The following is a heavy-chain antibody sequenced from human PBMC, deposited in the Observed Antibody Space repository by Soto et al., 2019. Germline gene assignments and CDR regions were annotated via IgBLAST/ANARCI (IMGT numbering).Heavy chain of an antibody. CDR1: GGTYSSYA. D-gene: IGHD6-6*01. J-gene: IGHJ4*02. V-gene: IGHV1-69*01. CDR2: IIPIFGTA. CDR3: SISSSCGVCVFSAPPPPDY. Sequence: QVQLVQSGAEVKKPGSSVKVSCKASGGTYSSYAISWVRQAPGQGLEWMGGIIPIFGTANYAQKFQGRVTITADESTSTAYMGLSSLRSEDTAVYYCSISSSCGVCVFSAPPPPDYWGQGTLVTVSS.